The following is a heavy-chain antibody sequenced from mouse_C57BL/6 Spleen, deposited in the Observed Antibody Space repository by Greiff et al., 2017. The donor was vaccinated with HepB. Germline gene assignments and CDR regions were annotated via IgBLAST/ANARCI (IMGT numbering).Heavy chain of an antibody. CDR1: GYSFTGYY. J-gene: IGHJ2*01. CDR2: INPSTGGT. CDR3: ARGGSPFAY. V-gene: IGHV1-42*01. Sequence: EVQLQQSGPELVKPGASVKISCKASGYSFTGYYMNWVKQSPEKSLEWIGEINPSTGGTTYNQKFKAKATLTVDKSSSTAYMQLKSLTSEDSAVYYCARGGSPFAYWGQGTTLTVSS.